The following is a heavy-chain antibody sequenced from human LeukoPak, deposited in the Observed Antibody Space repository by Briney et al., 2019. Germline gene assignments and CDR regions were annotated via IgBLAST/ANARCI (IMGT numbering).Heavy chain of an antibody. Sequence: SETLSLTCTVSGGSTSSYYWSWIRQPAGKGLEWIGRIYTSGSTNYNPSLKSRVTMSVDTSKNQFSLKLSSVTAADTPVYYCARDNSGSYYAFWFDPWGQGTLFTVSS. CDR1: GGSTSSYY. CDR2: IYTSGST. V-gene: IGHV4-4*07. J-gene: IGHJ5*02. CDR3: ARDNSGSYYAFWFDP. D-gene: IGHD1-26*01.